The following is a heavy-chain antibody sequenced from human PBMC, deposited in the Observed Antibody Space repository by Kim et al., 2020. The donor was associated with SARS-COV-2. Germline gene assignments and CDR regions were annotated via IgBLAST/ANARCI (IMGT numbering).Heavy chain of an antibody. D-gene: IGHD6-19*01. CDR3: TTEIAVAGIDP. J-gene: IGHJ5*02. CDR2: T. V-gene: IGHV3-15*01. Sequence: TDYAAPAKGRFTISRDESENTVYLQMSSLKSEDTAVYYCTTEIAVAGIDPWGQGTLVTVSS.